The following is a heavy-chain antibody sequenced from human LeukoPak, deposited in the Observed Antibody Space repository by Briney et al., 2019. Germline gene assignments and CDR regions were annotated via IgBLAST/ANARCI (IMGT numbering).Heavy chain of an antibody. V-gene: IGHV3-74*01. CDR2: INTDGSTT. D-gene: IGHD4-23*01. CDR1: GFTFSSYW. CDR3: ARDYDGNFAVEY. J-gene: IGHJ4*02. Sequence: GGSLRLSCAVSGFTFSSYWMHWVRQAPGKVLVWVSRINTDGSTTSYADSVNGRFSISRDNAKNTLYLQMNSIRAEDTAVYYCARDYDGNFAVEYWGQGTLVTVSS.